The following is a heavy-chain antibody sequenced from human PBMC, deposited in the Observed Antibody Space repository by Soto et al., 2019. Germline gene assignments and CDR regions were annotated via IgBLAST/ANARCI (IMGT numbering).Heavy chain of an antibody. D-gene: IGHD3-22*01. CDR2: ISSSGSFR. Sequence: PRGSLLPSSASSCFPFIYSYLDWIRPAPGRGLEWVSYISSSGSFRYYADSAKGRFTISRDNAKNSLSLQMNSRRGEDTAVYYCSRDVGYCDSEGEFDDWGQGTMVTVSS. CDR1: CFPFIYSY. J-gene: IGHJ4*02. V-gene: IGHV3-11*01. CDR3: SRDVGYCDSEGEFDD.